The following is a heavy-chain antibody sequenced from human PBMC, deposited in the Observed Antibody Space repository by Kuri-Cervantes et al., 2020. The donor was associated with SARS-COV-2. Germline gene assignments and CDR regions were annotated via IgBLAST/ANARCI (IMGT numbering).Heavy chain of an antibody. J-gene: IGHJ4*02. CDR3: ARQGEADIAAPLRWFDY. CDR1: GFTFSDYY. D-gene: IGHD6-6*01. V-gene: IGHV3-11*04. CDR2: ISSSGSTI. Sequence: GGSLRLSCAASGFTFSDYYMSWIRQAPGKGLEWVSYISSSGSTIYYADSVKGRFTISRDNAKNSLYLQMNSLRAEDTAVYYCARQGEADIAAPLRWFDYWGQGTLVTVSS.